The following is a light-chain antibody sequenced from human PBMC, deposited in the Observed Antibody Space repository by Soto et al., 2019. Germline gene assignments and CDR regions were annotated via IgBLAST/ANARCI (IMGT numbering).Light chain of an antibody. CDR3: QQCNSYPWT. Sequence: DIQMTQSPSTLSASVGDRVTITCRASQSISSWLAWYQQKPGKAPKLLIYDASSLESGVPSRFSGSGSGTEFTLTISSLQPDDFATYYCQQCNSYPWTFGQGTKVDI. CDR2: DAS. J-gene: IGKJ1*01. V-gene: IGKV1-5*01. CDR1: QSISSW.